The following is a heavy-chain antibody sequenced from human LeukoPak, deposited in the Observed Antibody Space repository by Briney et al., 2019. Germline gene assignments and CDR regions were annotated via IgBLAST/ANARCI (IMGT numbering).Heavy chain of an antibody. D-gene: IGHD2-8*01. V-gene: IGHV4-4*02. J-gene: IGHJ4*02. CDR2: ISLTGLT. CDR1: GGSISNTNW. CDR3: SRENGAFSPFGY. Sequence: SETLSLTCAVSGGSISNTNWWSWVRQPPGQGLEWIGEISLTGLTHYNPSLESRVTVSLDKSKNQLSLNLTSVTAADTAVYYCSRENGAFSPFGYWGQGTLVTVLS.